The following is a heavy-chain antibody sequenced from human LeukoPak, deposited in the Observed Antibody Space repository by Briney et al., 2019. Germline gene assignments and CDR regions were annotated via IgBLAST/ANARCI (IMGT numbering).Heavy chain of an antibody. J-gene: IGHJ5*02. CDR3: AKNRSGYSISCLVT. Sequence: ASVKVSCKASGYTFTSYGISWVRQAPGQGLEWMGWINPSGGSTSYAQKFQGRVTMTRDTSTSTVYMELSSLRSEDTAVYYCAKNRSGYSISCLVTWGQGTLVTVSS. D-gene: IGHD6-13*01. V-gene: IGHV1-46*01. CDR1: GYTFTSYG. CDR2: INPSGGST.